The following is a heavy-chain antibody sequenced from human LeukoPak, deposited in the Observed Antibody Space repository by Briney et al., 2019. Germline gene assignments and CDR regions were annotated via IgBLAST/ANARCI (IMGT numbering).Heavy chain of an antibody. V-gene: IGHV3-23*01. CDR3: VKERSLRFCSSAACHDAFDI. D-gene: IGHD2-2*01. J-gene: IGHJ3*02. CDR1: GFTFTNYP. Sequence: GGSLRLSCAASGFTFTNYPLSWFRQAPGKGLEWVSAVSAGGDTTYYAESVKGRFTIPRDNSRNMVYLQMNSLRAEDTALYYCVKERSLRFCSSAACHDAFDIWGQGTVVTVSS. CDR2: VSAGGDTT.